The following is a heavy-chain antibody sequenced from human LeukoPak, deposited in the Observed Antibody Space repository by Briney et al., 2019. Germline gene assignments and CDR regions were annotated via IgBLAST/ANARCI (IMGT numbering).Heavy chain of an antibody. Sequence: PGGSLRLSCAASGFTFSSYGMHWVRQAPGKGLEWVAFIRYDGSIKYYADSVKGRFTISRDNSKNTLYLQMNSLRAEDTAVYYCAKVPGGYCSSTSCYPDYWGQGTLVTVSS. D-gene: IGHD2-2*01. CDR3: AKVPGGYCSSTSCYPDY. CDR2: IRYDGSIK. J-gene: IGHJ4*02. CDR1: GFTFSSYG. V-gene: IGHV3-30*02.